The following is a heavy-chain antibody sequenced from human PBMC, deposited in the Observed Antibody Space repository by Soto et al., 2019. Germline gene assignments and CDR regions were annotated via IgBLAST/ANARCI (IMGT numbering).Heavy chain of an antibody. D-gene: IGHD6-19*01. Sequence: ASETLSLTCTVSVGSISSGGYYWSWIRQHPGKGLEWIGYIYYSGSTYYNPSLKSRVTISLDTSNNQCSLKLSSVTAADTAVYCCAGMPYTSGLRFDPWGPGTLVTVSS. CDR1: VGSISSGGYY. V-gene: IGHV4-30-4*08. CDR2: IYYSGST. CDR3: AGMPYTSGLRFDP. J-gene: IGHJ5*02.